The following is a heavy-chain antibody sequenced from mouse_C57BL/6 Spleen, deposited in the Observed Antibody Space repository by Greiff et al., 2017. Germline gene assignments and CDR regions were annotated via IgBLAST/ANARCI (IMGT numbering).Heavy chain of an antibody. D-gene: IGHD1-1*01. J-gene: IGHJ1*03. CDR2: IHPNSGST. CDR1: GYTFTSYW. CDR3: ARYYGSSYWYFDV. V-gene: IGHV1-64*01. Sequence: QVQLQQSGAELVKPGASVKLSCKASGYTFTSYWMHWVKQRPGQGLEWIGMIHPNSGSTNYNEKYKSKATLTVDKSSSTAYMQLSSLTSEDSAVYYYARYYGSSYWYFDVWGTGTTVSVSS.